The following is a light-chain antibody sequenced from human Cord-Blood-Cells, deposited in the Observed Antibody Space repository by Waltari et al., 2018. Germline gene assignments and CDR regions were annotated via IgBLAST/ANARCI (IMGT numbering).Light chain of an antibody. CDR1: VLAKKKY. Sequence: SYELTQPSSVSVSPGQTARITCSGDVLAKKKYARWFQQKPGQAPVLVIYKDSERPSGFPGRFSGSSSGTTVTLTISGAQVEDEADYYCYSAADNNLVFGGGTKLTVL. CDR3: YSAADNNLV. J-gene: IGLJ3*02. CDR2: KDS. V-gene: IGLV3-27*01.